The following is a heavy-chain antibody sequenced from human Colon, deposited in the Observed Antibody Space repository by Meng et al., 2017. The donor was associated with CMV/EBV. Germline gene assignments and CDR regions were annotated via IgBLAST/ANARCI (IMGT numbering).Heavy chain of an antibody. CDR3: ARDNSNWSTDF. V-gene: IGHV1-46*01. CDR2: FDPRGDST. CDR1: GYKFRDSS. D-gene: IGHD4-11*01. J-gene: IGHJ4*02. Sequence: SGKTSGYKFRDSSMNWMRQATEQGLEWKGIFDPRGDSTNYAENFVGRFTMTADMSTNTMHMELSSLRSDDTAVYYCARDNSNWSTDFWGQGTLVTVSS.